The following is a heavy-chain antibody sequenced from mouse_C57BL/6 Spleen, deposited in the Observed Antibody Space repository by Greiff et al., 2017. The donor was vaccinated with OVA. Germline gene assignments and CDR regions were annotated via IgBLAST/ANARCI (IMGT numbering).Heavy chain of an antibody. V-gene: IGHV1-4*01. CDR1: GYTFTSYS. J-gene: IGHJ3*01. Sequence: VQLQQSGAELVRPGASVKMSCKASGYTFTSYSMNWVKQRPGQGLEWIGYINPSSGYTKYTQKFKDKATLTADKSSSTAYLQLSSLTSEDSAVYYCAREDSNYPWFAYWGQGTLVTVSA. CDR3: AREDSNYPWFAY. D-gene: IGHD2-5*01. CDR2: INPSSGYT.